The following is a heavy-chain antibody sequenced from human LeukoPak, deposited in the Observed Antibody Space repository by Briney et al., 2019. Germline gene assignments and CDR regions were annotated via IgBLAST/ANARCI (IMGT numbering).Heavy chain of an antibody. CDR2: ISYDGSNK. D-gene: IGHD3-3*01. CDR1: GLTFSSYA. CDR3: ARDRVLRFLEWLSVDAFDI. J-gene: IGHJ3*02. V-gene: IGHV3-30-3*01. Sequence: GGSLRLSCAAPGLTFSSYAMHWVPQAPGKGLEWVAVISYDGSNKYYADSVKGRFTISRDNSKNTLYLQMNSLRAEDTAVYYCARDRVLRFLEWLSVDAFDIWGQGTMVTVSS.